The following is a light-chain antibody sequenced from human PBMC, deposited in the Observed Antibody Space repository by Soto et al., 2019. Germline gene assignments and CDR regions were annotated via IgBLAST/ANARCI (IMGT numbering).Light chain of an antibody. CDR3: CSYASSSSYV. J-gene: IGLJ1*01. CDR2: AVS. V-gene: IGLV2-23*02. CDR1: NSDVGNYNL. Sequence: QSVLTQPASVSGSPGQWITISCAGTNSDVGNYNLVSWYQHHPGKAPRLIIYAVSKRPSGISDRFSGSKSGSTASLTISGLQPEDEADYHCCSYASSSSYVFGTGTKVTVL.